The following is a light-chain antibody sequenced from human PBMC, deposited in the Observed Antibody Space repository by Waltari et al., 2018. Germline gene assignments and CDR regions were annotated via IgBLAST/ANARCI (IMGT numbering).Light chain of an antibody. CDR1: SSDVGGYNY. CDR3: SSYTSSSTWV. Sequence: QSALTQPASVSGSPGQSITISCTGTSSDVGGYNYLSWYQQHPGKAPKLMIYDVSNRPSGVSNRFSGSKSDNTASLTISGLQAEDEADYYCSSYTSSSTWVFGGGTKLTVL. J-gene: IGLJ3*02. CDR2: DVS. V-gene: IGLV2-14*03.